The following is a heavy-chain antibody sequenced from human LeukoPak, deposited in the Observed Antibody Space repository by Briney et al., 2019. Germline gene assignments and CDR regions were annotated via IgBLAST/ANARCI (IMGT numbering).Heavy chain of an antibody. J-gene: IGHJ4*02. V-gene: IGHV3-74*01. CDR2: ISIDGGDT. D-gene: IGHD3-10*01. CDR1: GFSFSSNW. Sequence: GGSLRLSCAASGFSFSSNWMHWVRQAPGKGLVWVSRISIDGGDTVYADSAKGRFTVSRDNAKDTLYLQMNSLRVEDTAVYYCARGPYYAAGSFDYWGQGTLVTVSS. CDR3: ARGPYYAAGSFDY.